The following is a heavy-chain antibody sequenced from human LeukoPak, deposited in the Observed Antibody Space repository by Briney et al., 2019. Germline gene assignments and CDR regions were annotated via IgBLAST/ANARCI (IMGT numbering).Heavy chain of an antibody. CDR3: ARLITLQWYDDY. V-gene: IGHV3-21*01. CDR2: ISSSSSYI. D-gene: IGHD3-22*01. Sequence: GGSLRLYCAASGFTFSSYSMNWVRQAPGKGLEWVSSISSSSSYIYYADSVKGRFTISRDNAKNSLYLQMNSRGAKDTAVYYCARLITLQWYDDYWGQGTLVTVSS. CDR1: GFTFSSYS. J-gene: IGHJ4*02.